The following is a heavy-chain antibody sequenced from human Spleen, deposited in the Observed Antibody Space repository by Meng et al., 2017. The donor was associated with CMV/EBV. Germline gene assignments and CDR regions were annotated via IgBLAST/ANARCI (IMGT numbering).Heavy chain of an antibody. Sequence: CAASGFVCSDNGMGWVGQGPGKELEWVALIRYGGSNKLHAESVKGRFTISRDNSKNMLYLQMNSLRIEDTGVYYCAKGLGSSNAFDIWGQGTMVTVSS. CDR3: AKGLGSSNAFDI. CDR1: GFVCSDNG. CDR2: IRYGGSNK. J-gene: IGHJ3*02. V-gene: IGHV3-30*02. D-gene: IGHD3-16*01.